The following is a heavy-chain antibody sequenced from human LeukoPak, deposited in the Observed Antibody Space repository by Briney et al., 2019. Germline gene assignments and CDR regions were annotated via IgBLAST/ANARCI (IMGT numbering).Heavy chain of an antibody. CDR1: GFTFSSYS. CDR3: ARDLTVAGTQSGRGVRNFDY. J-gene: IGHJ4*02. Sequence: PGGSLRLSCAASGFTFSSYSMNWVRQAPGKGLEWVSSISSSSSYIYYADSVKGRFTISRDNAKNSLYLQMNSLRAEDTAVYYCARDLTVAGTQSGRGVRNFDYWGQGTLVTVSS. CDR2: ISSSSSYI. V-gene: IGHV3-21*01. D-gene: IGHD6-19*01.